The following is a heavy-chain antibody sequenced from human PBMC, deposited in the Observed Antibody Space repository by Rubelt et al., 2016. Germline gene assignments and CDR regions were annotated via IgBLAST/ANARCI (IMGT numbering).Heavy chain of an antibody. V-gene: IGHV4-31*02. Sequence: GKGLEWIGYIYYSGSTYYNPSLKSRVTISVDTSKNQFSLKLNSVTTADTAVYSCARGLWGSASGPFDIWGLGTMVTVSS. J-gene: IGHJ3*02. CDR3: ARGLWGSASGPFDI. D-gene: IGHD1-26*01. CDR2: IYYSGST.